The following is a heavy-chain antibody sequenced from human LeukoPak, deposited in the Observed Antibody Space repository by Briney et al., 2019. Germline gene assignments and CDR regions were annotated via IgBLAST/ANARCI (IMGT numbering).Heavy chain of an antibody. CDR3: AKARVVGAIFRIDY. CDR1: ESTFRSFA. J-gene: IGHJ4*02. D-gene: IGHD1-26*01. V-gene: IGHV3-23*01. CDR2: ITSTGDDT. Sequence: EPGGSLRLSCGVFESTFRSFAMSWVRQAPGKGLEWVSAITSTGDDTYYADSVKGRFTISRDNSDNTLFLQMNSLRDEDTAVYYCAKARVVGAIFRIDYWGRGTLVTVSS.